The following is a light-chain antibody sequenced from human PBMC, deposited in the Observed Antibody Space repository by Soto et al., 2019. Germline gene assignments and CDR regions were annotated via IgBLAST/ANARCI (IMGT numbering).Light chain of an antibody. V-gene: IGKV1-9*01. Sequence: DIQMTQSPSTLSASVGDRVTITCRASQSISTWLAWYQQKPGKVPKLLIYASSTLQSGVPSRFSGSGSGTEFTLTISSLQPEDFATYYCQQLNPFSRTFGPGTKLEI. CDR1: QSISTW. J-gene: IGKJ2*01. CDR2: ASS. CDR3: QQLNPFSRT.